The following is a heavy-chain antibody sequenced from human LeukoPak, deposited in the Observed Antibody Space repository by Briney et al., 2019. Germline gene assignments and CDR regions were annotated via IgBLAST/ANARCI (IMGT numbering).Heavy chain of an antibody. V-gene: IGHV3-21*01. J-gene: IGHJ6*03. Sequence: GGSLRLSRAASGFTFSSYSMNWVRQAPGKGLEWVSSISSSSSYIYYADSVKGRFTISRDNAKNSLYLQMNSLRAEDTAVYYCARDRGYYDSSGYYSSDYYYYMDVWGKGTTVTVSS. CDR3: ARDRGYYDSSGYYSSDYYYYMDV. CDR1: GFTFSSYS. CDR2: ISSSSSYI. D-gene: IGHD3-22*01.